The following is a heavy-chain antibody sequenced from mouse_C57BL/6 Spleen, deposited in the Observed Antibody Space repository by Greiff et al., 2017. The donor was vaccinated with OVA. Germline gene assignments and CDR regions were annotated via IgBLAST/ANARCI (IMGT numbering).Heavy chain of an antibody. V-gene: IGHV5-16*01. CDR3: ARVDSSGPFDY. CDR1: GFTFSDYY. CDR2: INYDGSST. J-gene: IGHJ2*01. Sequence: EVQRVESEGGLVQPGSSMKLSCTASGFTFSDYYMAWVRQVPEKGLEWVANINYDGSSTYYLDSLKSRFIISRDNAKNILYLQMSSLKSEDTATYYCARVDSSGPFDYWGQGTTLTVSS. D-gene: IGHD3-2*02.